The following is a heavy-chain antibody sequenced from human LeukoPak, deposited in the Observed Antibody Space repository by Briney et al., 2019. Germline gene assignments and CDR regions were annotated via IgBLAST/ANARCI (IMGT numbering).Heavy chain of an antibody. D-gene: IGHD6-13*01. J-gene: IGHJ5*02. Sequence: SETLSLTCTVSGYSIGNGYFWGWIRQPPGKGLEWIGEINHSGSTNYNPSLKSRVTISVDTSKNQFSLKLSSVTAADTAVYYCARHLSSSWYYDWFDPWGQGTLVTVSS. V-gene: IGHV4-38-2*02. CDR3: ARHLSSSWYYDWFDP. CDR2: INHSGST. CDR1: GYSIGNGYF.